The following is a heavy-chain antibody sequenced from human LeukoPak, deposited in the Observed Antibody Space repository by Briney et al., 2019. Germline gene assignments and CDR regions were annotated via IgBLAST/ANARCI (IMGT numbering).Heavy chain of an antibody. J-gene: IGHJ4*02. CDR1: GFTFDDYA. V-gene: IGHV3-9*01. CDR2: ISWNSGSI. D-gene: IGHD3-10*01. CDR3: AKDNMVRGVLILYYFDY. Sequence: GRSLRLSCAASGFTFDDYAMHWVRQAPGKGLEWVSGISWNSGSIGYADSVKGRFTISRDNAKNSLYLQMNSLRAEDTALYYCAKDNMVRGVLILYYFDYWGQGTLVTVSS.